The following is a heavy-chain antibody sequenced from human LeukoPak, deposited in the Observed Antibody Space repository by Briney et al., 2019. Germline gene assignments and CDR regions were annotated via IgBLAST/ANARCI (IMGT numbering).Heavy chain of an antibody. V-gene: IGHV4-38-2*02. CDR3: ARDSPYSSSWYGWFDP. J-gene: IGHJ5*02. CDR2: IYHSGST. Sequence: PSETLSLTCAVSGYSISNDYYWGWVRQPPGKGLEWIGNIYHSGSTYKNPSLKSRLTMSLDTSKNQFSLKLSSVTAADTAVYYCARDSPYSSSWYGWFDPWGQGTLVTVSS. D-gene: IGHD6-13*01. CDR1: GYSISNDYY.